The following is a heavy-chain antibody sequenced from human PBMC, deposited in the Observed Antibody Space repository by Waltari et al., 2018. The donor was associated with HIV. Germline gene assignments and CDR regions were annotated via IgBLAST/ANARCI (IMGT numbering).Heavy chain of an antibody. CDR2: IYYSGST. CDR3: ARSNSGSYFFDY. Sequence: QLQLQESGPGLVKPSETLSLTCTVSGGSISSSSYYWGWLRQPPGKGLEWIGSIYYSGSTYYNPSLKSRVTISVDTSKNQFSLKLSSVTAADTAVYYCARSNSGSYFFDYWGQGTLVTVSS. D-gene: IGHD1-26*01. J-gene: IGHJ4*02. CDR1: GGSISSSSYY. V-gene: IGHV4-39*01.